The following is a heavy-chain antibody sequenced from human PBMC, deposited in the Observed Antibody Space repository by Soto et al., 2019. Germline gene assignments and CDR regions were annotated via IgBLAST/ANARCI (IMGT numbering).Heavy chain of an antibody. Sequence: GASVKVSCKASGFTFSAYYIYWVRQAPGQGLEWIGWINPNSGSTSNAQKFQGRVTMTRDTSTSTAYMELSGLTSEDTAVYFCARSRYHFKGLDPWGQGTLVTVSS. CDR1: GFTFSAYY. J-gene: IGHJ5*02. CDR2: INPNSGST. D-gene: IGHD2-2*01. CDR3: ARSRYHFKGLDP. V-gene: IGHV1-2*02.